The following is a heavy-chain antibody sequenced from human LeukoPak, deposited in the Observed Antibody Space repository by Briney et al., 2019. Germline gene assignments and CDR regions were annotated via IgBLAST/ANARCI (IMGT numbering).Heavy chain of an antibody. D-gene: IGHD4-17*01. CDR3: ARGHTAVTRHFDF. CDR2: IKQDGSEK. CDR1: GFTFSSYW. J-gene: IGHJ4*02. V-gene: IGHV3-7*01. Sequence: GGSLRLSCAASGFTFSSYWMNWVRQAPGKGLEWVANIKQDGSEKYYVDSVKGRFTISRDNAKNSLYLQMNILRAEDTAVYYCARGHTAVTRHFDFWGQGTLVTVSS.